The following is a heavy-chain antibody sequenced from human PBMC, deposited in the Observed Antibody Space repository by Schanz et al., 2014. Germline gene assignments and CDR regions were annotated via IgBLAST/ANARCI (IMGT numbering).Heavy chain of an antibody. D-gene: IGHD2-15*01. J-gene: IGHJ4*02. V-gene: IGHV3-72*01. CDR3: ARRACCSCVVYPFDS. CDR2: VRNKNNRYTT. Sequence: PGGSLTLSFAVSGFTFSDHYMDWVRQAPGQGLEWVGRVRNKNNRYTTEYATPVKGRFTISSDDSKNSLDLLMNSLKTEDKAMYYCARRACCSCVVYPFDSWGQGSLVTVSS. CDR1: GFTFSDHY.